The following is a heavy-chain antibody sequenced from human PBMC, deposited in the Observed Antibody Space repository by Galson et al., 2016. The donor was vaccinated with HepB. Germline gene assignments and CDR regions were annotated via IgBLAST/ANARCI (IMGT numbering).Heavy chain of an antibody. J-gene: IGHJ4*02. D-gene: IGHD6-13*01. CDR3: ARQFFSSSRKFDY. V-gene: IGHV1-18*01. Sequence: SVKVSCKASGYSFNNYGVTWVRQAPGQGLEWMGLINAYNGNTNYAQKFRGRVTMTTDTSTSTAYMELRNLKSDDTAVYYCARQFFSSSRKFDYWGQGSLVTVSS. CDR2: INAYNGNT. CDR1: GYSFNNYG.